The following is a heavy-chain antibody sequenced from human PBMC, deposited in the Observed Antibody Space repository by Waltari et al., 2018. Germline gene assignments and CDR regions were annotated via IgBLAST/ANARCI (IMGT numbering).Heavy chain of an antibody. Sequence: QVQLAESGGGVVQPGRSLRLSCAASGFIFSSYGTHWVRQAPGKGLEWVAGISYDGYDKNYADSLQGRVTISRDNSQNTLYLQLNSLRPDDTAVYYCAKVFLEWQTDNWIDTWGQGTLVTVSS. D-gene: IGHD3-3*01. CDR2: ISYDGYDK. V-gene: IGHV3-30*18. J-gene: IGHJ5*02. CDR1: GFIFSSYG. CDR3: AKVFLEWQTDNWIDT.